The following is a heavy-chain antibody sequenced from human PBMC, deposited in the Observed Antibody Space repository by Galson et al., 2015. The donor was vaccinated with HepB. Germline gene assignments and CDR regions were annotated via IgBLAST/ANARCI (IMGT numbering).Heavy chain of an antibody. CDR2: ISAYNGDT. CDR3: ARDRGFWSRYYSVWFDP. J-gene: IGHJ5*02. CDR1: GYTFTNYG. V-gene: IGHV1-18*04. Sequence: SVKVSCKASGYTFTNYGISWVRQAPGQGLEWMGWISAYNGDTNYTQKLQGRVTMTTDSSTSTAYMELRSLRSDDTAVYYCARDRGFWSRYYSVWFDPWGQGTLVTVSS. D-gene: IGHD3-3*01.